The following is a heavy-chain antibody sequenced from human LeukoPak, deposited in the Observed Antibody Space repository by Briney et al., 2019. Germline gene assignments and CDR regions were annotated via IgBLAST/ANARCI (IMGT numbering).Heavy chain of an antibody. J-gene: IGHJ4*02. V-gene: IGHV1-18*01. D-gene: IGHD3-3*01. Sequence: ASVKVSCKASGYTFTSYGISWVRQAPGQGLEWMGWISAYNGNTNYPQKLQGRVTMTTDTSTSAAYMELRSLRSDDTAVYYCARNTIFGVVIIPLDYWGQGTLVTVSS. CDR3: ARNTIFGVVIIPLDY. CDR1: GYTFTSYG. CDR2: ISAYNGNT.